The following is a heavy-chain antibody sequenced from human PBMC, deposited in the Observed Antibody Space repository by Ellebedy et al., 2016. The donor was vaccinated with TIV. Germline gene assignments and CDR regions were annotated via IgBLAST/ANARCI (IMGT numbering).Heavy chain of an antibody. J-gene: IGHJ5*02. Sequence: SETLSLXCTVSGGSIISYYLTWIRQSPEKGLEWIGYIYYSGSTNYNPSLKSRVTISVDTSKNQFSLKLSSVTAADTAVFYCARGRRYEDSNTYYLDPWGQGTRVTVSS. D-gene: IGHD3-22*01. V-gene: IGHV4-59*12. CDR3: ARGRRYEDSNTYYLDP. CDR2: IYYSGST. CDR1: GGSIISYY.